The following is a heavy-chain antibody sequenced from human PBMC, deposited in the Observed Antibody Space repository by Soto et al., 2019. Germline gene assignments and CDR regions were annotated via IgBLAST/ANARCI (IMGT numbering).Heavy chain of an antibody. V-gene: IGHV3-15*01. CDR2: VKSRSSGGTV. CDR1: GISFTIAW. CDR3: VAGQYFFDY. J-gene: IGHJ4*02. Sequence: GGCLSLSGTASGISFTIAWMAVVRQAPGKGLEWLGRVKSRSSGGTVDYAAPVKGRFTISRDNSKKTLYLQMNSLRADDTAVYYCVAGQYFFDYCGQGTLVTVSS. D-gene: IGHD6-19*01.